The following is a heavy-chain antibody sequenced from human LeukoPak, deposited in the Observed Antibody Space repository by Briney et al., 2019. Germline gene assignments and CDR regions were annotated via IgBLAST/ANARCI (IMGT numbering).Heavy chain of an antibody. CDR3: ARGAGYSSSWYPKEFDY. CDR1: GYTFTGYY. D-gene: IGHD6-13*01. Sequence: ASVKVSCKASGYTFTGYYMHWVRQAPGQGLEWMGWINPNSGGTNYAQKFQGRVTMTSDTTMRTVHMELSRLRSDDTAVYYCARGAGYSSSWYPKEFDYWGQGTLVTVSS. CDR2: INPNSGGT. V-gene: IGHV1-2*02. J-gene: IGHJ4*02.